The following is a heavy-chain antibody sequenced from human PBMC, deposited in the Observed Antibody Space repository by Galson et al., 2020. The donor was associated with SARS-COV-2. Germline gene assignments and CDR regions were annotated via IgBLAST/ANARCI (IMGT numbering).Heavy chain of an antibody. CDR1: RTSISSGSYS. J-gene: IGHJ3*02. V-gene: IGHV4-30-2*01. CDR3: ARLHYGEYAPEAFDI. CDR2: LSHSGGT. Sequence: SETLSLTCAVSRTSISSGSYSWHWIRQPPGKGPEWIGYLSHSGGTYYNPSLKSRVTISGDRSKNQFSLRLSAVTAADTAVYYCARLHYGEYAPEAFDIWGPGTRVTVAS. D-gene: IGHD4-17*01.